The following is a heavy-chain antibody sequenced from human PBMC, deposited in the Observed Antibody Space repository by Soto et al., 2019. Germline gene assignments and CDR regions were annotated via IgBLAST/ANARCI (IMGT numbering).Heavy chain of an antibody. J-gene: IGHJ5*02. CDR1: GGTFSSYA. CDR2: IIPIFGTA. D-gene: IGHD1-1*01. CDR3: ARDLTGASPYNWFDP. V-gene: IGHV1-69*06. Sequence: QVQLVQSGAEVKKPGSSVKVSCKASGGTFSSYAISWVRQAPGQGLEWMGGIIPIFGTANYPQKFQGRVTSTADKSTSPAYMELSSLRSEDTAVYYCARDLTGASPYNWFDPWGQGTLVTVSS.